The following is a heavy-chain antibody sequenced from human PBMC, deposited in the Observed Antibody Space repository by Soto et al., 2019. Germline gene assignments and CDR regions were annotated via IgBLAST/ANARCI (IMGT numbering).Heavy chain of an antibody. D-gene: IGHD5-12*01. CDR1: GYTFTSYD. CDR2: MNPNSGNT. V-gene: IGHV1-8*01. J-gene: IGHJ4*02. CDR3: AGARSYGGYGIGGDWKNYDY. Sequence: QVQLVQSGAEVKKPGASVKVSCKASGYTFTSYDINWVRQATGQGLEWMGWMNPNSGNTGYAQKFQGRVTMTRNTSIRTAYMELSILRSEDAAVYYCAGARSYGGYGIGGDWKNYDYWGQGSLFTVSS.